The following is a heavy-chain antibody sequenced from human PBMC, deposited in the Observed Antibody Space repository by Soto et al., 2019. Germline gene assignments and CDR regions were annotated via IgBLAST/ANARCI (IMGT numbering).Heavy chain of an antibody. CDR3: ARAQVVRGKNYYYGMDV. V-gene: IGHV3-23*01. D-gene: IGHD3-10*01. Sequence: GGSLRLSCAASGFTFSSYAMSRVRQAPGKGLEWVSAISGSGGSTYYADSVKGRFTISRDNSKNTLYLQMNSLRAEDTAVYYCARAQVVRGKNYYYGMDVWGQGTTVTVSS. CDR2: ISGSGGST. CDR1: GFTFSSYA. J-gene: IGHJ6*02.